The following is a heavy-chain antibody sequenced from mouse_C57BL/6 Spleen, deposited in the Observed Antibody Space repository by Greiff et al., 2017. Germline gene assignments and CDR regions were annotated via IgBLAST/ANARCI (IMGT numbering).Heavy chain of an antibody. CDR1: GYTFTSYW. V-gene: IGHV1-55*01. CDR3: ASLITTVVEDYAMDY. CDR2: IYPGSGST. J-gene: IGHJ4*01. Sequence: QVQLQQPGAELVKPGASVKMSCKASGYTFTSYWITWVKQRPGQGLEWIGDIYPGSGSTNYNEKFKSKATLTVDTSSSTAYMQLSSLTSEDSAVYYCASLITTVVEDYAMDYWGQGTSVTVSS. D-gene: IGHD1-1*01.